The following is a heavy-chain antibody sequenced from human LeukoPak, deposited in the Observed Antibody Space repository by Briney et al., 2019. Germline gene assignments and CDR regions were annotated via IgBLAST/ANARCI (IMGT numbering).Heavy chain of an antibody. V-gene: IGHV5-51*01. J-gene: IGHJ4*02. D-gene: IGHD2-2*01. Sequence: EESLKISCKGSGYSFTSYWIGWVRQMPGKGLEWMGIIYPGDSDTRYSPSFQGQVTISADKSISTAYLQWSSLKASDTAMYYCARVAAYCSSTSCYEDYWGQGTLVTVSS. CDR3: ARVAAYCSSTSCYEDY. CDR2: IYPGDSDT. CDR1: GYSFTSYW.